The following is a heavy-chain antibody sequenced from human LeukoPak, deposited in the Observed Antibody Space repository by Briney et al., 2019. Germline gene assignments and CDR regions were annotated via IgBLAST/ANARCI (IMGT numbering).Heavy chain of an antibody. CDR1: GFTFSSYS. CDR2: ISSSSSYI. J-gene: IGHJ4*02. V-gene: IGHV3-21*01. D-gene: IGHD3-9*01. CDR3: ARGPDILTGAEFNY. Sequence: GGSLRLSCAASGFTFSSYSMNWVRQAPGQGLGWVSSISSSSSYIYYADSVKGRFTISRDNAKNSLYLQMNSLRAEDTAVYYCARGPDILTGAEFNYWGQGTLVTVSS.